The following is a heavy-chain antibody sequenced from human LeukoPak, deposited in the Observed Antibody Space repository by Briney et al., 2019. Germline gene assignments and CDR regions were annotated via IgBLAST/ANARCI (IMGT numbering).Heavy chain of an antibody. CDR1: GGSISSYY. Sequence: SETLSLTCTVSGGSISSYYWSWIRQPPGKGLEWIGYIYYSGSTNYNPSLKSRVTISVDTSKNQFSLKLSSVTAADTAVYYCATRDINSSGWKISDYGMDVWGQGTTVTVSS. CDR3: ATRDINSSGWKISDYGMDV. D-gene: IGHD6-19*01. CDR2: IYYSGST. V-gene: IGHV4-59*01. J-gene: IGHJ6*02.